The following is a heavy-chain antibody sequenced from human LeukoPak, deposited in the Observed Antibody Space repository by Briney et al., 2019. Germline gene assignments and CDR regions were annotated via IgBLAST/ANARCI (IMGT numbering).Heavy chain of an antibody. CDR3: ARDPSYYYGSGSYVY. D-gene: IGHD3-10*01. Sequence: ASVKVSCKASGGTFSSYAISWVRQAPGQGLEWMRGIIPIFGTANYAQKFQGRVTITADESTSAAYMELSSLRSEDTAVYYCARDPSYYYGSGSYVYWGQGTLVTVSS. V-gene: IGHV1-69*13. J-gene: IGHJ4*02. CDR1: GGTFSSYA. CDR2: IIPIFGTA.